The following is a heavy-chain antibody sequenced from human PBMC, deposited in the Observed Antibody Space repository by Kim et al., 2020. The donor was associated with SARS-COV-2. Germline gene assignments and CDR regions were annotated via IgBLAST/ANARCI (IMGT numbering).Heavy chain of an antibody. D-gene: IGHD3-10*01. CDR2: ISSSSSYT. CDR1: GFTFSDYH. Sequence: GGSLRLSCAASGFTFSDYHMSWIRQAPGKGLEWVSYISSSSSYTNYADSVKGRFTISRDNAKNSLYLQMNSLRAEDTAVYYCARSSITMVRTLFRVIGSMDVWGQGTTVTVSS. V-gene: IGHV3-11*06. CDR3: ARSSITMVRTLFRVIGSMDV. J-gene: IGHJ6*02.